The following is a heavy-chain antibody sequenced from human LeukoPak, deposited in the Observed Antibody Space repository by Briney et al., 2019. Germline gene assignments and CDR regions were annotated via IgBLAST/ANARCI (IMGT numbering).Heavy chain of an antibody. V-gene: IGHV1-2*02. CDR1: GYTFTGYY. J-gene: IGHJ4*02. CDR2: IIPIFGTA. CDR3: ARDRGHMIVVVNVDY. Sequence: ASVKVSCNASGYTFTGYYMHWVRQAPGQGLEWMGGIIPIFGTANYAQKFQGRVTMTRNTSISTAYMELSSLRSEDTAVYYCARDRGHMIVVVNVDYWGQGTLVTVSS. D-gene: IGHD3-22*01.